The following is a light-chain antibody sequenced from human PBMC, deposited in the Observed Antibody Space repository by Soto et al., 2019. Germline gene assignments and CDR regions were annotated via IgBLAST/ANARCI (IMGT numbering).Light chain of an antibody. CDR3: QTFDSSLTISWV. V-gene: IGLV1-40*01. CDR1: SSNIGAGSD. J-gene: IGLJ3*02. CDR2: GDS. Sequence: QSVLTQPPSVSGAPGQRVTISCTWSSSNIGAGSDVHWYQQLPGTAPRLLLSGDSNRPSGVPDRFSGSRSGTSASLAITGLQAEDEADYYCQTFDSSLTISWVFGGGTKLTVL.